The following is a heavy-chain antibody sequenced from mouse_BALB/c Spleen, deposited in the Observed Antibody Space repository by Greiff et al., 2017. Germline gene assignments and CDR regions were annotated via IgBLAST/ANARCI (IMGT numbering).Heavy chain of an antibody. CDR2: ISYSGST. Sequence: EVQGVESGPGLVKPSQSLSLTCTVTGYSITSDYAWNWIRQFPGNKLEWMGYISYSGSTSYNPSLKSRISITRDTSKNQFFLQLNSVTTEDTATYYCASGNPAWFAYWGQGTLVTVSA. CDR1: GYSITSDYA. D-gene: IGHD2-1*01. J-gene: IGHJ3*01. V-gene: IGHV3-2*02. CDR3: ASGNPAWFAY.